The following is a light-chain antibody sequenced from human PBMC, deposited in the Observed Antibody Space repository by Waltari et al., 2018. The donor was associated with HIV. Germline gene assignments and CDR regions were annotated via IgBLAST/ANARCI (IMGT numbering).Light chain of an antibody. Sequence: QSALTQPASVSGSPGQSITISCTGTSSDVGGYQYVSWYQQHPDKAPKLRIFDVSNRPSGVSNRFSGSKSGNTASLTISGLQAEDEAHYFCSSYTNTTTLVVFGGGTKLTVL. V-gene: IGLV2-14*03. CDR3: SSYTNTTTLVV. CDR1: SSDVGGYQY. J-gene: IGLJ3*02. CDR2: DVS.